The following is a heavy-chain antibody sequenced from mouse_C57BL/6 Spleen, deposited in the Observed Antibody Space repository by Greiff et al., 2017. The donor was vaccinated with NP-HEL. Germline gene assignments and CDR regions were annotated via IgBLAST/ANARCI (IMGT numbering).Heavy chain of an antibody. CDR1: GYSITSGYD. D-gene: IGHD2-2*01. J-gene: IGHJ1*03. V-gene: IGHV3-1*01. Sequence: EVKVEESGPGMVKPSQSLSLTCTVTGYSITSGYDWHWIRHFPGNKLEWMGYISYSGSTNYNPSLKSRISITHDTSKNHFFLKLNSVTSEDTATYYCARDRNYYGYDYWYFDVWGTGTTVTVSS. CDR3: ARDRNYYGYDYWYFDV. CDR2: ISYSGST.